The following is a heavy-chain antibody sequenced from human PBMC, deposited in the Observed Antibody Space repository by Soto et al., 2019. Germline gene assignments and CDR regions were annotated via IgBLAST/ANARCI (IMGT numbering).Heavy chain of an antibody. CDR1: GDSVSANSDA. Sequence: SHPLSLTCVISGDSVSANSDAWNWIRQSPSRGVECLGRTYHRPKWNFDYAESVKSRMSIIPDTSNNHFSLLLNSVTPEDTAVYYWVRQPLATLALYGMDVGGQGTTVTVSS. V-gene: IGHV6-1*01. D-gene: IGHD6-6*01. J-gene: IGHJ6*02. CDR3: VRQPLATLALYGMDV. CDR2: TYHRPKWNF.